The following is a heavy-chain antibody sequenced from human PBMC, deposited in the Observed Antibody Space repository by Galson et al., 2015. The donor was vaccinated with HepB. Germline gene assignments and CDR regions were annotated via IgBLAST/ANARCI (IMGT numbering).Heavy chain of an antibody. CDR1: GFTFRTFA. Sequence: SLRLSCAASGFTFRTFAMHWVRQAPGKGLEWVAVISYDGRNQYYADSVKGRITISRDNSINTLYLQMKSLKDEDTAIYYCAREENYGSGICGYYYYHGMDVWGQGTTVTVSS. D-gene: IGHD3-10*01. V-gene: IGHV3-30*04. J-gene: IGHJ6*02. CDR3: AREENYGSGICGYYYYHGMDV. CDR2: ISYDGRNQ.